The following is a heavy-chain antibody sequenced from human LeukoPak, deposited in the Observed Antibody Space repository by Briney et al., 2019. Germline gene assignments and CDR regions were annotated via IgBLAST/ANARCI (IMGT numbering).Heavy chain of an antibody. J-gene: IGHJ4*02. V-gene: IGHV3-53*01. D-gene: IGHD6-19*01. CDR2: IYTGGNT. CDR1: EFIVSSSH. CDR3: ARDGLAGTFYLDY. Sequence: PGESLRLSCAAPEFIVSSSHISWVRQAPGKGLEWVSVIYTGGNTYYADSVKGRFTVSRDNSKNTLYLQMNSLRAEDTAVYYCARDGLAGTFYLDYWGQGTLVTVSS.